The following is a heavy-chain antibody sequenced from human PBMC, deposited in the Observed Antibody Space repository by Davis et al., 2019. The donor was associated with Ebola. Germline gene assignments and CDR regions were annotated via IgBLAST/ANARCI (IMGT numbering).Heavy chain of an antibody. Sequence: PSETLSLTCSVSGGSISSDIHYWAWIRQPPGKGLEWIGTMYGNSGTTHYNPSLKTRVTISVDTSKNQFSLKLTSVTAADTAVYYCTRVERGSIAGRHRYLDLWGRGTLVTVSS. J-gene: IGHJ2*01. CDR1: GGSISSDIHY. CDR3: TRVERGSIAGRHRYLDL. V-gene: IGHV4-39*07. D-gene: IGHD6-6*01. CDR2: MYGNSGTT.